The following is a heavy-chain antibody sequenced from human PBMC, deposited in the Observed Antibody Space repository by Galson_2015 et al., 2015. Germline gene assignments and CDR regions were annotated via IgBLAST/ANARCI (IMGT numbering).Heavy chain of an antibody. Sequence: SLRLSCAASGFTVSSNYMSWVRQAPGKGLEWVSAIYSGGSTYYADSVKGRITTSRDNSTNTLYLQMNSLRAEDTAVYYCATQVDKPCYYYGMDVWGQGTTVTVSS. D-gene: IGHD3-22*01. CDR1: GFTVSSNY. J-gene: IGHJ6*02. CDR3: ATQVDKPCYYYGMDV. CDR2: IYSGGST. V-gene: IGHV3-53*01.